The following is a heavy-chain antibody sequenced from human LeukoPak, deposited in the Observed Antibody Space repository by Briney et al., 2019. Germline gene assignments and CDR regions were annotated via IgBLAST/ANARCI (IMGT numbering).Heavy chain of an antibody. CDR3: ARDFSAQVPVTIHDNWFDP. Sequence: PGGSMRLSCAASGFTFNMYAMHCVRQAPGKGLEWEAFIRYDASGTYYTDSVKGRLTISRDNAKKSLYLQMNSLRADDTAMYYCARDFSAQVPVTIHDNWFDPWGQGTLVIVSS. V-gene: IGHV3-30*02. J-gene: IGHJ5*02. CDR2: IRYDASGT. CDR1: GFTFNMYA. D-gene: IGHD2-2*01.